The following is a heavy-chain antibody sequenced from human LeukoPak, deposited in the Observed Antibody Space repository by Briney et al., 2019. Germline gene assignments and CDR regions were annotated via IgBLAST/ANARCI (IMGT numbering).Heavy chain of an antibody. Sequence: PSKTRSLTCAVYGGSLRGYDWSWFGQPPGKGLDWIGEINHSGITNYNPSLKSRVTISVDTSKNQFSLKLSSVTAADTPVYYCARVPYGDKYYGMDVWGQGTTVTVSS. CDR3: ARVPYGDKYYGMDV. CDR2: INHSGIT. V-gene: IGHV4-34*01. J-gene: IGHJ6*02. D-gene: IGHD4-17*01. CDR1: GGSLRGYD.